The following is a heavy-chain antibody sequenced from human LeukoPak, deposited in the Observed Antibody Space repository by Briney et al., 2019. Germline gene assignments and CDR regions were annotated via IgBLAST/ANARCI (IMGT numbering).Heavy chain of an antibody. Sequence: GSLRLSCAASGFTFSSYSMNWVRQAPGKGLEWVSSISSSSSYIYYADSVKGRFTISRDNAKNSLYLQMNSLRAEDTAVYYCARPGLTYYYDSSGYYPYFDYWGQGTLVTVSS. D-gene: IGHD3-22*01. J-gene: IGHJ4*02. V-gene: IGHV3-21*03. CDR2: ISSSSSYI. CDR1: GFTFSSYS. CDR3: ARPGLTYYYDSSGYYPYFDY.